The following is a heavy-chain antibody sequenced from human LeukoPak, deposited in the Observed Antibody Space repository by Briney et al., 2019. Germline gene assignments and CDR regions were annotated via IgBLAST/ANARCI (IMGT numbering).Heavy chain of an antibody. CDR2: IYSGGST. CDR3: ARGGSSGYYDY. J-gene: IGHJ4*02. Sequence: GGSLRLSCAASGFIVSSNYMSWVRQAPGKGLEWVSIIYSGGSTYYADSVKGRFTISRDNAKNSLYLQMNSLRAEDTAVYYCARGGSSGYYDYWGQGTLVTVSS. V-gene: IGHV3-53*01. D-gene: IGHD3-22*01. CDR1: GFIVSSNY.